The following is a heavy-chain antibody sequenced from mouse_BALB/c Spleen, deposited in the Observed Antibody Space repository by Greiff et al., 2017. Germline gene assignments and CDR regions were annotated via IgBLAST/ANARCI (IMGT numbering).Heavy chain of an antibody. J-gene: IGHJ1*01. V-gene: IGHV5-6*01. CDR1: GFTFSSYG. CDR2: ISSGGSYT. CDR3: ESFYDVFGV. Sequence: EVKVVESGGDLVKPGGSLKLSCAASGFTFSSYGMSWVRQTPDKRLEWVATISSGGSYTYYPDSVKGRFTISRDNAKNTLYLQMSSLKSEDTAMYLCESFYDVFGVGGAGNTVTVPS. D-gene: IGHD2-3*01.